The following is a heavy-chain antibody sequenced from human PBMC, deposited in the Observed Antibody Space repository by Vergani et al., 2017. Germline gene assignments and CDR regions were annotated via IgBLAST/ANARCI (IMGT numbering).Heavy chain of an antibody. V-gene: IGHV4-39*07. D-gene: IGHD2-2*01. CDR3: AREQYQLRKQRIYYYMDV. CDR1: GGSISSSSYY. CDR2: IYYSGST. Sequence: QLQLQESGPGLVKPSETLSLTCTVSGGSISSSSYYWGWIRQPPGKGLEWIGSIYYSGSTNYNPSLKSRVTISVDTSKNQFSLKLSSVTAADTAVYYCAREQYQLRKQRIYYYMDVWGKGTTVTVSS. J-gene: IGHJ6*03.